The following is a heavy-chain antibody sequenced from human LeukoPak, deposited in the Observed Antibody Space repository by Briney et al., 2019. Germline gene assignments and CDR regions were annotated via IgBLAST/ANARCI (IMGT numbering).Heavy chain of an antibody. CDR1: GYTFTGYY. Sequence: GASVKVSCKASGYTFTGYYMHWVRQAPGQGLEWMGWINPNSGGTNYAQKFQGRVTMTRDTSISTAYMELNRLTSDDTAVYYCARGYGSMYHYPSASDPPDDYWGQGTLVTVSS. D-gene: IGHD2-2*01. J-gene: IGHJ4*02. V-gene: IGHV1-2*02. CDR3: ARGYGSMYHYPSASDPPDDY. CDR2: INPNSGGT.